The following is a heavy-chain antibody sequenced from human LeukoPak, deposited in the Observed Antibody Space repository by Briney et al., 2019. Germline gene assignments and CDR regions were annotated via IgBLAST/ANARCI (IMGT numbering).Heavy chain of an antibody. V-gene: IGHV3-7*01. CDR2: IKQDGSEK. J-gene: IGHJ6*02. Sequence: PGGSLRLSCAASGFTFSSYAMSWVRQAPGKGLEWVANIKQDGSEKYYVDSVKGRFTISRDNAKNSLYLQMNSPRAEDTAVYYCARDRAWIQLWLPYYYYGMDVWGQGTTVTVSS. CDR3: ARDRAWIQLWLPYYYYGMDV. D-gene: IGHD5-18*01. CDR1: GFTFSSYA.